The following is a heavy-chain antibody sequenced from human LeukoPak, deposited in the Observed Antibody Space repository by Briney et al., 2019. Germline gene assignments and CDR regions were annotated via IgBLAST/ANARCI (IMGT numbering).Heavy chain of an antibody. CDR3: ARVQAVFQNFDY. Sequence: GGSLRLSCAASGFTVSSKYMSWVRQAPGKGLEWVSVIYNGGSTNYADSVKGRFTISRDNSKNTLDLQMNSLRAEDTAVYHCARVQAVFQNFDYWGQGTLVTVSS. V-gene: IGHV3-66*01. CDR1: GFTVSSKY. J-gene: IGHJ4*02. CDR2: IYNGGST.